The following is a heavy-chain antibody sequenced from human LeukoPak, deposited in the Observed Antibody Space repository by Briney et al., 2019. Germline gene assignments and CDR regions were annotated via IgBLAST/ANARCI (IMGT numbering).Heavy chain of an antibody. CDR2: IYYSGST. CDR1: GDSISSYY. D-gene: IGHD6-13*01. V-gene: IGHV4-59*08. J-gene: IGHJ4*02. Sequence: PSETLSLTCTVSGDSISSYYWSWIRQPPGKGLEWIGYIYYSGSTNYNPSLKSRVTISVDTSKNQFSLKLSSVTAADTAVYYCARRSWFIDYWGQGTLVTVSS. CDR3: ARRSWFIDY.